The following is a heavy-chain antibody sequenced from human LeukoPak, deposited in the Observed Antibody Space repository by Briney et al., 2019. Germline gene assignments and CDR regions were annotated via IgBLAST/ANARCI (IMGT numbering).Heavy chain of an antibody. V-gene: IGHV1-69*04. D-gene: IGHD4-17*01. CDR1: GGTFSSCA. J-gene: IGHJ4*02. CDR2: IVPILGTV. Sequence: ASVEVSCKASGGTFSSCAINWVRQAPGQGLEWMGRIVPILGTVKYAQKFQGRVTITADKSTSTAYMELSSLRSEDTAVYYCARDQDGDYIFDYWGREPWSPSPQ. CDR3: ARDQDGDYIFDY.